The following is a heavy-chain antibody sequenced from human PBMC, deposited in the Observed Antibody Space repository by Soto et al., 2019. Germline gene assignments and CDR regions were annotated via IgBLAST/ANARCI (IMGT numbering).Heavy chain of an antibody. CDR3: ARHWTRGDCSGGSCDSPNYYYYYYMDV. D-gene: IGHD2-15*01. V-gene: IGHV4-59*08. CDR2: IYYSGST. CDR1: GGSISSYY. J-gene: IGHJ6*03. Sequence: SETLSLTCTVSGGSISSYYWSWIRQPPGKGLEWIGYIYYSGSTNYNPSLKSRVTLSVDTSKNQFSLKLSSVTAADTAVYYCARHWTRGDCSGGSCDSPNYYYYYYMDVWGKGTTVTVSS.